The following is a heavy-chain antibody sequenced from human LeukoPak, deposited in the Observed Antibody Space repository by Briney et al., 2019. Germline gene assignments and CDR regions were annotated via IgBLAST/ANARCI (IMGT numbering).Heavy chain of an antibody. CDR2: ISGSGGST. Sequence: GGSLRLSCAASGFTFSSYAMSWVRQAPGKGLEWVSAISGSGGSTYYADSVKGRFTISRDNSKNTLYLQMNSLRAEDTAVYYCAKSDSQYYYGSGSPFDYWGQGTLVTVSS. CDR1: GFTFSSYA. V-gene: IGHV3-23*01. CDR3: AKSDSQYYYGSGSPFDY. J-gene: IGHJ4*02. D-gene: IGHD3-10*01.